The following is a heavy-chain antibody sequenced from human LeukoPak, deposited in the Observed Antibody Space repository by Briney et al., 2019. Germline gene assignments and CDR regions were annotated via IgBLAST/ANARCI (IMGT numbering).Heavy chain of an antibody. CDR1: GFTFSSHA. CDR3: VKISLYDFWSGYYKPYWYFDL. J-gene: IGHJ2*01. CDR2: ISASGDNT. V-gene: IGHV3-23*01. D-gene: IGHD3-3*01. Sequence: GGSLRLSCVASGFTFSSHAMSWVRHAPGKGLEWVSAISASGDNTYYADSVKGRFTISRDNSKNTLYLQMNSLRAEDTAAYYCVKISLYDFWSGYYKPYWYFDLWGRGTLVTVSS.